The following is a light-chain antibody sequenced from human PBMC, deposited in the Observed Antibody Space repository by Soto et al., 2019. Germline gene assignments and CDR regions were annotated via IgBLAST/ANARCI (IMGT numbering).Light chain of an antibody. V-gene: IGKV3-15*01. CDR1: QSVSSN. CDR2: GAS. J-gene: IGKJ1*01. Sequence: EIVMTQSPATLSVSPWEIATLSCRASQSVSSNLAWYQQKPGQAPRLLIYGASTRATGIPARFSGSGSGTEFTLTIGSLQSEDFAVYYCQQYNNWPRTFGQGTKVDIK. CDR3: QQYNNWPRT.